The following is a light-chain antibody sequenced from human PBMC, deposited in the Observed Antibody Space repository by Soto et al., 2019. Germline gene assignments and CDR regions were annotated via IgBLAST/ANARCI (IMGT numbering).Light chain of an antibody. J-gene: IGKJ2*01. Sequence: EIVLTQSPGTLSLSPGERATLSCRASQSISSTYLVWYQQKPGQAPRLLIYGASSRATGIPDMFSGSGSGTDFTLTISRLEPEDFAVYYCQQYGSSPPMYTFGQGTKLEIK. CDR2: GAS. CDR3: QQYGSSPPMYT. CDR1: QSISSTY. V-gene: IGKV3-20*01.